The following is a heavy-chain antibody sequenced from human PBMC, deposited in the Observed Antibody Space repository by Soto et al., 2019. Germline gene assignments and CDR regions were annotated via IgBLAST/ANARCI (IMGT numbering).Heavy chain of an antibody. CDR1: GFTFSSCA. CDR3: ARDKRDLRFLEWSYYFDY. V-gene: IGHV3-30-3*01. J-gene: IGHJ4*02. CDR2: ISYDGSNK. D-gene: IGHD3-3*01. Sequence: VQLVEFGGGVVQPGTSLRRSCAASGFTFSSCAMHWVRQAPGKGLEWVALISYDGSNKYYADSVKGRFTISRDNSKNTLYLQMNSLRAEDTAVYYCARDKRDLRFLEWSYYFDYWGQGTLVTVSS.